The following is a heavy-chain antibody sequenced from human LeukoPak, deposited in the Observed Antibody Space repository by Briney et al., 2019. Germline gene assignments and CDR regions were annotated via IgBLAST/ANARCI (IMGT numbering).Heavy chain of an antibody. CDR1: GGTFSSYA. J-gene: IGHJ4*02. CDR2: IIPIFGTA. Sequence: SVKVSCKASGGTFSSYAISWVRQAPGQGLEWMGGIIPIFGTASYAQKFQGRVTITADKSTSTAYMELSSLRSEDTAVYYCARCYDSSGFYGYWGQGTLVTVSS. CDR3: ARCYDSSGFYGY. V-gene: IGHV1-69*06. D-gene: IGHD3-22*01.